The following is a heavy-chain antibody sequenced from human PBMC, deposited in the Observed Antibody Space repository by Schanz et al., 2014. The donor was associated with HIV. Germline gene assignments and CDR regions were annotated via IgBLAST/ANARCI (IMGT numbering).Heavy chain of an antibody. V-gene: IGHV3-23*04. CDR2: LSNSGRST. J-gene: IGHJ4*02. CDR1: GFTFGNYA. CDR3: ARSQKGTSCCSPLDF. D-gene: IGHD2-2*01. Sequence: VQLVESGGGVVQPGRSLRLSCATSGFTFGNYAMSWVRQAPGKGLDWVSSLSNSGRSTYYADSVKGRFTVSRDNSKNRVFLQMNSLSTEDAAVYHCARSQKGTSCCSPLDFWGQGTPVTV.